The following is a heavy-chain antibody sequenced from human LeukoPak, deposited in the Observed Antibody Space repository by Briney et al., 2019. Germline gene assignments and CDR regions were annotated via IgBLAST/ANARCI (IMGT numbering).Heavy chain of an antibody. CDR1: GYTFTGYY. J-gene: IGHJ6*03. D-gene: IGHD4-23*01. CDR3: ARDMTTVVTPLLYYYYYMDV. Sequence: ASVKVSCKASGYTFTGYYMHWVRQAPGQGLEWMGWINPNSGGTNYAQKFQGRVTMTRDTSISTAYMELSRLRSDDTAVYYCARDMTTVVTPLLYYYYYMDVWGKGTTVTVSS. V-gene: IGHV1-2*02. CDR2: INPNSGGT.